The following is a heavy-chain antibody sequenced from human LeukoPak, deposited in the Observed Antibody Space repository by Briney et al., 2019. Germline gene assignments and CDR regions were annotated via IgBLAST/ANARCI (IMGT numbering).Heavy chain of an antibody. V-gene: IGHV4-34*01. Sequence: PSESLSLTCAVDGGSVSTYYRSWIRQSPGKGLQWIAVVNHRGDTNYNPSVKGRVTVSVDTSKNQFSLKVTSLTAADTAVYYCARGPTISETGYFDYWGQGTLVTVSS. CDR3: ARGPTISETGYFDY. J-gene: IGHJ4*03. D-gene: IGHD1-1*01. CDR2: VNHRGDT. CDR1: GGSVSTYY.